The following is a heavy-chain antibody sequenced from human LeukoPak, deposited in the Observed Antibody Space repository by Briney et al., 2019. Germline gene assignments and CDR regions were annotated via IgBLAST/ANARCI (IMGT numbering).Heavy chain of an antibody. V-gene: IGHV1-18*01. Sequence: GAPVKVSCKASGYTFTSYGISWVRQAPGQGLEWMGWISAYNGNTNYAQKLQGRVTMTTDTSTSTAYMELRSLRSDDTAVYYCARSPMVRGPTLERNWFDPWGQGTLVTVSS. CDR3: ARSPMVRGPTLERNWFDP. J-gene: IGHJ5*02. CDR1: GYTFTSYG. CDR2: ISAYNGNT. D-gene: IGHD3-10*01.